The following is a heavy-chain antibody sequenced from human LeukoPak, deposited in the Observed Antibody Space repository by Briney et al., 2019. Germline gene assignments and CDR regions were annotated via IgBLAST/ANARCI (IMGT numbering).Heavy chain of an antibody. D-gene: IGHD1/OR15-1a*01. CDR1: GYTFSTYW. CDR3: VRGLSARISKKNTEFFQY. CDR2: IYPGDSDT. V-gene: IGHV5-51*01. Sequence: GESLKISCQGSGYTFSTYWLAWVRQMPGKGPEWMGIIYPGDSDTGYSPSFEGQVTISADKSINTAFLQWSSLRASDTAMYYCVRGLSARISKKNTEFFQYWGQGTLVIVSS. J-gene: IGHJ1*01.